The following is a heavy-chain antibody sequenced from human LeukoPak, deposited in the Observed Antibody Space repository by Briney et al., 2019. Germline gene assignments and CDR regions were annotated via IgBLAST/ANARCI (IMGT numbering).Heavy chain of an antibody. Sequence: EGSLRLSCAASGFTFSSYWMHWVRQAPGKGLVWVSRINSDGSSITYADSVKGRFTISRDNAKNTLYLQMNSLRVEDTAVYYCAREGRVSGYDFDCWGQGTLVTVSS. J-gene: IGHJ4*02. CDR2: INSDGSSI. CDR3: AREGRVSGYDFDC. V-gene: IGHV3-74*03. D-gene: IGHD5-12*01. CDR1: GFTFSSYW.